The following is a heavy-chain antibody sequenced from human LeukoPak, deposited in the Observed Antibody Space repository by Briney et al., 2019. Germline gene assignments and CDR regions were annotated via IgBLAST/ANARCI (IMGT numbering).Heavy chain of an antibody. CDR2: ISGSGGST. CDR3: AKLRGYSYGQDLDY. D-gene: IGHD5-18*01. J-gene: IGHJ4*02. Sequence: PGGPLRLSCAASGFTFSSYAMSWVRQAPGKGLEWVSAISGSGGSTYYADSVKGRFTISRDNSKNTLYLQMNSLRAEDTAVYYCAKLRGYSYGQDLDYWGQGTLVTVSS. CDR1: GFTFSSYA. V-gene: IGHV3-23*01.